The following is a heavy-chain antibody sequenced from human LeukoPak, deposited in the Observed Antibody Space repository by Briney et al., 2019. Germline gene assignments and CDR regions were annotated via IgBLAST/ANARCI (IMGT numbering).Heavy chain of an antibody. J-gene: IGHJ3*02. CDR3: ARGKGITMVRGVIGAFDI. CDR2: IYYSGST. D-gene: IGHD3-10*01. V-gene: IGHV4-59*01. CDR1: GGSISSYY. Sequence: PSETLSLTCTVSGGSISSYYWSWIRQPPGKGLEWIGYIYYSGSTNYNPSLKSRVTISVDTSKNQFSLKLSSVTAADTAVYYCARGKGITMVRGVIGAFDIWGQGTMVTVSS.